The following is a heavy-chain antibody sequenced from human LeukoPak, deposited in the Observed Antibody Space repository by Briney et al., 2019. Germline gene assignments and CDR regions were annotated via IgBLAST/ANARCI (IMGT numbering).Heavy chain of an antibody. D-gene: IGHD3-3*01. CDR2: IYWGCDT. J-gene: IGHJ4*02. CDR3: AHREWFYGSFDY. CDR1: AFSLTTHGVG. Sequence: ESGPTLTKPTQTLTLTCTFSAFSLTTHGVGVGWIRQSPGKALEGLNLIYWGCDTHYNPSLKSRLTITKDTSKNQVVLTMTNMDPVDTGTYYCAHREWFYGSFDYWGQGTLVTVSS. V-gene: IGHV2-5*02.